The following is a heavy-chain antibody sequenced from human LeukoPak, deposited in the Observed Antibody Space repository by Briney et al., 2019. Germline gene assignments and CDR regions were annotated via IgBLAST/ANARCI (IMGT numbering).Heavy chain of an antibody. CDR1: GFTFSSYG. CDR3: ARDLYYYDSSGYYFGLDY. J-gene: IGHJ4*02. CDR2: IWYDGSNK. D-gene: IGHD3-22*01. Sequence: GGSLRLSCAASGFTFSSYGMHWVRQALGKGLEWVAVIWYDGSNKYYADSVKGRFTISRDNSKNTLYLQMNSLRAEDTAVYYCARDLYYYDSSGYYFGLDYWGQGTLVTVSS. V-gene: IGHV3-33*01.